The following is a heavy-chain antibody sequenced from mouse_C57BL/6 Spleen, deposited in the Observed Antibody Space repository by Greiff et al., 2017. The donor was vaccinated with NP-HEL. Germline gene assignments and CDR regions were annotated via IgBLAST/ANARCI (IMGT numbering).Heavy chain of an antibody. CDR2: INPSNGGT. CDR3: AIGNYYGSSYPYYYAMDY. D-gene: IGHD1-1*01. CDR1: GYTFTSYW. J-gene: IGHJ4*01. V-gene: IGHV1-53*01. Sequence: VQLQQSGTELVKPGASVKLSCKASGYTFTSYWMHWVKQRPGQGLEWIGNINPSNGGTNYNEKFKSKATLTVDKSSSTAYMQLSSLTSEDSAVYYCAIGNYYGSSYPYYYAMDYWGQGTSVTVSS.